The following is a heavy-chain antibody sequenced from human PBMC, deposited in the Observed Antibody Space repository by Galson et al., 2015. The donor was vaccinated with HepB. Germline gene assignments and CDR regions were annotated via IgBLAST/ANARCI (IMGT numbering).Heavy chain of an antibody. V-gene: IGHV3-23*01. CDR2: ITPSGDNT. CDR1: GFPFSYYA. CDR3: AKVFPEKTDGWYRQALYYFDS. Sequence: SLRLSCAASGFPFSYYAMTWVRQAPGKGLEWVSAITPSGDNTYSADSLEGRFTISRDNSKNTVFLQMNSLRADDTAIYFCAKVFPEKTDGWYRQALYYFDSWGHGTRVTVSS. D-gene: IGHD6-19*01. J-gene: IGHJ4*01.